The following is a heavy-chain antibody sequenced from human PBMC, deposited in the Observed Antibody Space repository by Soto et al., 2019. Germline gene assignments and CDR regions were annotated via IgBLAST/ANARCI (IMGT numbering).Heavy chain of an antibody. D-gene: IGHD2-21*01. V-gene: IGHV3-9*01. CDR2: INWNSGSI. CDR1: GFTFDDYA. Sequence: LRLSCAASGFTFDDYAMHLVRQAPGKGLKWVSGINWNSGSIGYADSVNCRFTISRDNAKNSLYLQMNSLRAEDTALYYCAKDIGIAPDPWIGLPNLYYYYYYGMDVWGQGTTVTVSS. CDR3: AKDIGIAPDPWIGLPNLYYYYYYGMDV. J-gene: IGHJ6*02.